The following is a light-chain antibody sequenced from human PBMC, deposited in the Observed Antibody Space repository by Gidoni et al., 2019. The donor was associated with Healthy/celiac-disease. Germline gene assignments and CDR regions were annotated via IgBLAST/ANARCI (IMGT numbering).Light chain of an antibody. V-gene: IGKV1-5*03. CDR1: QSISSW. Sequence: DIQMTQSSSTLSASVGDRVTITCRASQSISSWLAWYQQKPGKAPKLLIYKASSLESGVPSRFSGSGSGTEFTLTISSLQPDDFATYYCQQYNGYSFTFGPGTKVDI. J-gene: IGKJ3*01. CDR3: QQYNGYSFT. CDR2: KAS.